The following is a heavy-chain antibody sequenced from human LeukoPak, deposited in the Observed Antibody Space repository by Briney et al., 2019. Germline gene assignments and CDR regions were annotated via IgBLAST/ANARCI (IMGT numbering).Heavy chain of an antibody. J-gene: IGHJ4*02. CDR1: GFSVSGYW. Sequence: GGFLRLSCAVSGFSVSGYWMTWVRQAPGKGLEWVANIKQDGSEKNYVDSVKGRFTISRDNAENSLFLQMNSLRVEDTAVYYCAREWQGGIAAAGTRIEGDYWGQGTLVAVSP. CDR3: AREWQGGIAAAGTRIEGDY. D-gene: IGHD6-13*01. V-gene: IGHV3-7*01. CDR2: IKQDGSEK.